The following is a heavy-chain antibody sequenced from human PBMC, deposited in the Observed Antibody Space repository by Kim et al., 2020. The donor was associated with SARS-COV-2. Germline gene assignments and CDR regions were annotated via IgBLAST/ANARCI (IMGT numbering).Heavy chain of an antibody. J-gene: IGHJ4*02. Sequence: GGSLRLSCAASGFTFSSYTINWVRQAPGKGLEWVSSISSGTTYIYYADSVKGRFTISRDNAKNSLYLQMNSLRAEDTAVYYCARAILRGAVFDYWGQGTL. D-gene: IGHD3-10*01. CDR1: GFTFSSYT. CDR2: ISSGTTYI. V-gene: IGHV3-21*01. CDR3: ARAILRGAVFDY.